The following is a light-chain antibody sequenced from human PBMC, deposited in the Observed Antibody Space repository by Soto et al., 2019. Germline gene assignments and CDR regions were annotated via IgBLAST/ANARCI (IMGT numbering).Light chain of an antibody. J-gene: IGKJ5*01. CDR2: GAS. CDR1: QSVSSSY. V-gene: IGKV3-15*01. Sequence: EIVLKQSPGTLSLSTGERATLSCRASQSVSSSYLAWYQQKPGQAPRLLIYGASTRATGIPARFSGSGSGTEFTLTISSLQSEDFAVYSCQQYNNWPPITFGQGTLLEVK. CDR3: QQYNNWPPIT.